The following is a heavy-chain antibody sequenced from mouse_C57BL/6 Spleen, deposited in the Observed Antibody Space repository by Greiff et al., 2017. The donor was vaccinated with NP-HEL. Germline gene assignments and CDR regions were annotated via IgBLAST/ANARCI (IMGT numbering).Heavy chain of an antibody. CDR1: GYTFTDYE. J-gene: IGHJ2*01. Sequence: QVQLQQSGAELVRPGASVTLSCKASGYTFTDYEMHWVKQTPVHGLEWIGAIGPETGGTAYNQKFKGKAILTADKSSSTAYMELRSLTSEDSAVYYCTRFAGSSFDYWGQGTTLTVSS. V-gene: IGHV1-15*01. D-gene: IGHD1-1*01. CDR2: IGPETGGT. CDR3: TRFAGSSFDY.